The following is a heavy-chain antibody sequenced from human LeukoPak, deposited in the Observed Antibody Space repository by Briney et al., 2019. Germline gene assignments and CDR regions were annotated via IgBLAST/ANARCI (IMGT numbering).Heavy chain of an antibody. CDR3: ARIGYIVATIGGGGESFDY. CDR1: GGSISSSSYY. D-gene: IGHD5-12*01. Sequence: SETLSLTCTVSGGSISSSSYYWGWLRQPPGKGLEWIGSIYYSGSTYYNPSLKSRCTISVDTSKNQFSLKLSSVTAADTAVYYCARIGYIVATIGGGGESFDYWGQGTLVTVSS. V-gene: IGHV4-39*01. CDR2: IYYSGST. J-gene: IGHJ4*02.